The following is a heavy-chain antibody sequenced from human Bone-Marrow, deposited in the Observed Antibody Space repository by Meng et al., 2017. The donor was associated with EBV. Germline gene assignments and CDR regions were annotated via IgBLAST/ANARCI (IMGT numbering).Heavy chain of an antibody. D-gene: IGHD3-22*01. CDR1: GCSISSSNW. J-gene: IGHJ4*02. Sequence: GPGWVIPLGSLSLPTAVSGCSISSSNWWSWFRQPPGKGLEWIGEIYHSGSTNYNPSLKSRVTISVDKSKNQFSLKLSSVTAADTAVYYCVGAHYGDSSGYYYAYWGQGTLVTVSS. V-gene: IGHV4-4*03. CDR2: IYHSGST. CDR3: VGAHYGDSSGYYYAY.